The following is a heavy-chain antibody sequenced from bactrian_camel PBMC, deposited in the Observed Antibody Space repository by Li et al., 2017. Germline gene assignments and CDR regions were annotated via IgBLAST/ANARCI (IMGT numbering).Heavy chain of an antibody. CDR2: IPTAGGPA. D-gene: IGHD4*01. CDR1: GYTLTSAC. CDR3: AAGLYIADYFQPLEYNY. V-gene: IGHV3S1*01. Sequence: HVQLVESGGGSVQAGGSLRLSCTVSGYTLTSACVGWFRQAPGKEREGVAFIPTAGGPADYADSVKGRFTISQDNAKNTVYLQMNSLKPEDTAMYYCAAGLYIADYFQPLEYNYWGQGTQVTVS. J-gene: IGHJ4*01.